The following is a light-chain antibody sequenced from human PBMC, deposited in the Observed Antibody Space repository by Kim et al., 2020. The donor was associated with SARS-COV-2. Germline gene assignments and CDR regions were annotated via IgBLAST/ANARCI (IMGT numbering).Light chain of an antibody. J-gene: IGKJ5*01. V-gene: IGKV3-15*01. CDR1: QSVDND. CDR2: GVY. CDR3: QQNNKWPPIT. Sequence: SPGERATLACRASQSVDNDIARDQKKPGPAPRGPIYGVYTRATGVPARFRGGGGGTQFTLTISSMQTEKFADYYSQQNNKWPPITFGQG.